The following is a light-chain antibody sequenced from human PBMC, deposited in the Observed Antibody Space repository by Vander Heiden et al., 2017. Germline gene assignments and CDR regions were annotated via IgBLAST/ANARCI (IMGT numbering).Light chain of an antibody. CDR1: SSNIGSNT. CDR3: AAWDDSLNGYV. CDR2: SNN. J-gene: IGLJ1*01. Sequence: QSVLTQPPSASGTPGQRVPIPSSGSSSNIGSNTVNWYQQIPGTAPKLLIYSNNQRPSGVPDRFSGSKSGTSASLAISGLQSEDEADYYCAAWDDSLNGYVFGTGTKVTVL. V-gene: IGLV1-44*01.